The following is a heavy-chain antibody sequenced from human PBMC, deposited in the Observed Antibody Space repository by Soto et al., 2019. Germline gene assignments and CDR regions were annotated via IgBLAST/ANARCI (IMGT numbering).Heavy chain of an antibody. CDR2: IIPIFGIA. V-gene: IGHV1-69*02. D-gene: IGHD3-16*01. CDR3: ATFTLGGVGAFDI. Sequence: QVQLVQSGAEVKKPGSSVKVSCKTSGGTFTSDTISRVRQAPGQGLEGMGRIIPIFGIANYAQKFQGRVTITADKSTSTAYMELSSLRSEDTAVYYCATFTLGGVGAFDIWGQGTLVTVSS. CDR1: GGTFTSDT. J-gene: IGHJ3*02.